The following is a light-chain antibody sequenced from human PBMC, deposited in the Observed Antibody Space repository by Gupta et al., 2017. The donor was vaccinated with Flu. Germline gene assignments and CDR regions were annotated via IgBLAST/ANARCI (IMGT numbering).Light chain of an antibody. J-gene: IGKJ1*01. CDR3: QQYEDSHS. Sequence: EILMTQSPATLSLSPGERATLSCRASQSVLTNLDWYQQKPGQAPSLLIYDASNSATGVPASYSGSGSGTEFTLTSTSLQSEDFAVYYWQQYEDSHSFGQGTRVEIK. CDR1: QSVLTN. V-gene: IGKV3-15*01. CDR2: DAS.